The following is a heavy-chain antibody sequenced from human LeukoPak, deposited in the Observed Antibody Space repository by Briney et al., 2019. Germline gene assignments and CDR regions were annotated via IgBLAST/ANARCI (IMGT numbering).Heavy chain of an antibody. CDR1: GFTFSSYA. Sequence: PGGSLRLSCAASGFTFSSYAMHWVRQAPGKGLEWVAVISYDGSNKYYADSVKSRFTISRDNSKNTLYLQMNSLRAEDTAVYYCARDWLSSSWYIVTAIPGYWGQGTLVTVSS. CDR3: ARDWLSSSWYIVTAIPGY. D-gene: IGHD6-13*01. V-gene: IGHV3-30*04. CDR2: ISYDGSNK. J-gene: IGHJ4*02.